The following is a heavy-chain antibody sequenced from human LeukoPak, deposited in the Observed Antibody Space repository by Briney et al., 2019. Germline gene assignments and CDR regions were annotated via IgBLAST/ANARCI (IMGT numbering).Heavy chain of an antibody. CDR1: GFTFNTHE. CDR2: ISSGGSTK. J-gene: IGHJ4*02. V-gene: IGHV3-48*03. CDR3: ARDRGTTVTPGFDY. Sequence: GGSLRLSCAASGFTFNTHEMNWVRQAPGKGLEWVSYISSGGSTKYYADSVKVRFTISRDNAKDSLYLQMNSLRADDTAVYYCARDRGTTVTPGFDYWGQGTLVTVSS. D-gene: IGHD4-17*01.